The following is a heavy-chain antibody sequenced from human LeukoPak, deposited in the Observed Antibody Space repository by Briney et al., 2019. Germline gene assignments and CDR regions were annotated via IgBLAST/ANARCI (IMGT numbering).Heavy chain of an antibody. D-gene: IGHD6-19*01. CDR2: INHSGST. J-gene: IGHJ6*02. CDR3: ARQLGIAVAGRATSPESYGMDV. V-gene: IGHV4-34*01. CDR1: GGSFSGYY. Sequence: SETLSLTCAVYGGSFSGYYWSWIRQPPGKGLEWIGEINHSGSTNYNPSLKSRVTISVDTSKNQFSLKLSSVTAADTAVYYCARQLGIAVAGRATSPESYGMDVWGQGTTVTVSS.